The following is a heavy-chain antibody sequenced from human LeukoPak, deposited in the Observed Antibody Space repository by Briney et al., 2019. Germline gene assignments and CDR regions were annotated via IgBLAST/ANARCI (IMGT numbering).Heavy chain of an antibody. J-gene: IGHJ4*02. CDR3: ARASGGFGGGSFDY. CDR1: GGSFSGYY. V-gene: IGHV4-34*01. CDR2: IYHSGST. D-gene: IGHD3-16*01. Sequence: SETLSLTCAVYGGSFSGYYWSWIRQPPGKGLEWIGEIYHSGSTNYNPSLKSRVTISVDTSKNQFSLKLSSVTAADTAVYYCARASGGFGGGSFDYWGQGTLVTVSS.